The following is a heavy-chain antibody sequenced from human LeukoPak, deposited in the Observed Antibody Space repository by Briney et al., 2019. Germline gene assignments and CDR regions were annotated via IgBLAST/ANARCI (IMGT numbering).Heavy chain of an antibody. CDR1: GFTFSSYG. V-gene: IGHV3-23*01. CDR2: ISGSGGST. D-gene: IGHD3-22*01. CDR3: AKDQASYYYDSSGYPFDY. Sequence: GGTLRLSCAASGFTFSSYGMSWVRQAPGKGLEWVSAISGSGGSTYYADSVKGRFTISRDNSKNTLYLQMNSLRAEDTAVYYCAKDQASYYYDSSGYPFDYWGQGTLVTVSS. J-gene: IGHJ4*02.